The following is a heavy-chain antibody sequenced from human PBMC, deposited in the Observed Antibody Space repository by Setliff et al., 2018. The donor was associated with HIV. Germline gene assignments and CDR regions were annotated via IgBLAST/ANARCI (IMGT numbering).Heavy chain of an antibody. J-gene: IGHJ4*02. D-gene: IGHD3-10*01. V-gene: IGHV3-9*01. CDR3: ASSLWFGELLTEDY. Sequence: GGSLRLSCAASGFSFDDYAMHWVRQAPGRGLEWVAGISWNSGAIGYADSVKGRFTISRDNAKNSLYLQMNSLRAEDTAVYYCASSLWFGELLTEDYWGQGTLVTAPQ. CDR1: GFSFDDYA. CDR2: ISWNSGAI.